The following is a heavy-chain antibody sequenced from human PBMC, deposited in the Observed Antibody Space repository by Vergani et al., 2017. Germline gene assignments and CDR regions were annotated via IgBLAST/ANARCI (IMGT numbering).Heavy chain of an antibody. D-gene: IGHD1-1*01. Sequence: EVELVQSGPEMRKPGESLKISCKGSEYSFGNYWIGWVRQMPGKGLEWMGIIYPADSVTRYSPSFQGQVTISADKSISTAFLQWDSLKASETALYYCARHTTYTDSWGQGTLVTVSS. V-gene: IGHV5-51*01. CDR1: EYSFGNYW. CDR3: ARHTTYTDS. CDR2: IYPADSVT. J-gene: IGHJ4*02.